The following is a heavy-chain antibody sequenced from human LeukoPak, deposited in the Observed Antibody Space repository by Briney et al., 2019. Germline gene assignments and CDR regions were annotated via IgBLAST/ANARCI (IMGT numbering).Heavy chain of an antibody. V-gene: IGHV4-34*01. J-gene: IGHJ5*02. D-gene: IGHD3-9*01. CDR2: INHSGST. CDR3: AREADYDILTGSPWFDP. Sequence: PSETLSLTCAVYGGSLSGYYWSWIRQPPGKGLEWIGEINHSGSTNYNPSLKSRVTISVDTSKNQFSLKLSSVTAADTAVYYCAREADYDILTGSPWFDPWGQGTLVTVSS. CDR1: GGSLSGYY.